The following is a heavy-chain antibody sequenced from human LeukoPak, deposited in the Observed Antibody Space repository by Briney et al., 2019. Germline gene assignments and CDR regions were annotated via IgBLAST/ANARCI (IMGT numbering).Heavy chain of an antibody. V-gene: IGHV3-33*01. Sequence: GGSLRLSCAAAGFTFRRYGMHWVRQARDKGLEWVAVIWYDGSKKYYVDSVKGRFTISRDDSKNTLYLQMNSLRADDTAVYYCARGEYSSSSGFDYWGQGTLVTVSS. CDR2: IWYDGSKK. CDR3: ARGEYSSSSGFDY. J-gene: IGHJ4*02. D-gene: IGHD6-6*01. CDR1: GFTFRRYG.